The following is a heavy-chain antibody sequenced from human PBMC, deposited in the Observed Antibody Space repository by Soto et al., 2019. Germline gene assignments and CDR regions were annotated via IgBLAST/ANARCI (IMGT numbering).Heavy chain of an antibody. CDR1: GDSISNSRFY. J-gene: IGHJ5*02. V-gene: IGHV4-39*01. CDR2: IYHTGNA. CDR3: ARDFFDSSGYTTNWFAP. D-gene: IGHD3-22*01. Sequence: SETLSLTCSVSGDSISNSRFYWAWIRQPPGEGLEWIGSIYHTGNAYYNPSLKSRVTISVDTSKNQFSLKLTSVTAADAALYYCARDFFDSSGYTTNWFAPWGQGTLVTIS.